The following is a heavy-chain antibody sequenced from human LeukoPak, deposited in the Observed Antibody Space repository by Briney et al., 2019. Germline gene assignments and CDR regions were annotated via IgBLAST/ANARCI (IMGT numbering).Heavy chain of an antibody. CDR2: IKQDGSEK. Sequence: GGSLRLSCAASGFTFSSYWMSWVRQAPGKGLEWVANIKQDGSEKYYVDSVKGRFTISRDNAKNSLYLQMNSLRAEDTAVYYCARDRARSSSWYSYYYYYMDVWGKGTTVTVSS. V-gene: IGHV3-7*01. D-gene: IGHD6-13*01. CDR3: ARDRARSSSWYSYYYYYMDV. J-gene: IGHJ6*03. CDR1: GFTFSSYW.